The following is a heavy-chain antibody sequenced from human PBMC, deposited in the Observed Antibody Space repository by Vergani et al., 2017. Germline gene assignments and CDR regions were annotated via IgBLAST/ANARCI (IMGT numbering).Heavy chain of an antibody. J-gene: IGHJ4*02. CDR3: ARLYGHDSSGGKYFDD. D-gene: IGHD3-22*01. V-gene: IGHV5-51*01. CDR1: GYSFTNYW. Sequence: EVHLVQSGAEVKKPGESLKISCQISGYSFTNYWIGWVRQMPGKGLGWMGIIHPADSDTRYSPSFQGQVTISVEKSISTAYLQRSSLRASDSAMYYCARLYGHDSSGGKYFDDWGQGTLVTVSS. CDR2: IHPADSDT.